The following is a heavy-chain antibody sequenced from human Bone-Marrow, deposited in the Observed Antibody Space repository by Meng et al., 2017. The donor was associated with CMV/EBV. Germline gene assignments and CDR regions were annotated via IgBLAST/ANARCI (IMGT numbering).Heavy chain of an antibody. CDR2: ISSSSSYI. CDR3: AKDVQVWLGEMGPHYGLDV. Sequence: GESLKISCAASGFTFSSYSMNWVRQAPGKGLEWVSSISSSSSYIYYADSVKGRFTISRDNAKNSLYLQMNSLRAEDTAVYYCAKDVQVWLGEMGPHYGLDVWGQGTTVTVSS. CDR1: GFTFSSYS. J-gene: IGHJ6*02. V-gene: IGHV3-21*01. D-gene: IGHD3-10*01.